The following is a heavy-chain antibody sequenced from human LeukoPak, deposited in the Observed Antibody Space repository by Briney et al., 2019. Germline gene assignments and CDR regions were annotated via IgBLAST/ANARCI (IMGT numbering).Heavy chain of an antibody. Sequence: SQTLSLTCTVSDGSISRGGYYWSWIRQHPGKGLEWIGYIYYSGSTYYNPSLKSRVTISVDTSKNQFSLKLSSVTAADTAVYYCARRTMVRGVGYYFDYWGQGTLVTVSS. V-gene: IGHV4-31*03. J-gene: IGHJ4*02. CDR1: DGSISRGGYY. D-gene: IGHD3-10*01. CDR3: ARRTMVRGVGYYFDY. CDR2: IYYSGST.